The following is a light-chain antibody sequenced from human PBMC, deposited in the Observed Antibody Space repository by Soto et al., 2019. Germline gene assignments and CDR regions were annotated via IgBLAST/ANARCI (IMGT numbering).Light chain of an antibody. CDR2: GAS. J-gene: IGKJ5*01. V-gene: IGKV1-39*01. Sequence: DIQMTQSPSSLSASLGDRVTITWRAGQSIDNYSNWYQQKPGKAPKLLIYGASSLPGGVPSRFSGSGSGTDFTLTISSLQPEDFATYHCQQSWSIPITFGQGTRLEIK. CDR1: QSIDNY. CDR3: QQSWSIPIT.